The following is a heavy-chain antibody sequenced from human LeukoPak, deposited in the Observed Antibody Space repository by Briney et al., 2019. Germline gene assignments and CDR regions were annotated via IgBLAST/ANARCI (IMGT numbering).Heavy chain of an antibody. D-gene: IGHD6-13*01. CDR2: INHSGST. CDR1: GGSFSGYY. J-gene: IGHJ4*02. CDR3: ARGGWDKQKQQPYSY. V-gene: IGHV4-34*01. Sequence: SETLSLTCAVYGGSFSGYYWSWIRQPPGKGLEWIGEINHSGSTNYNLSLKSRVTISVDTSKNQFSLKLSSVTAADTAVYYCARGGWDKQKQQPYSYWGQGTLVTVSS.